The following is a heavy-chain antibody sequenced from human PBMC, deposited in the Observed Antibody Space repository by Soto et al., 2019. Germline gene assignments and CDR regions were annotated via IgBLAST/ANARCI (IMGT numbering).Heavy chain of an antibody. D-gene: IGHD2-2*01. V-gene: IGHV4-4*02. J-gene: IGHJ4*02. CDR2: IYHSGST. CDR3: ARVNCISTSCHSGYFDY. Sequence: PSETLSLTCAVSGGSISSSNWWSWVRQPPGKGLEWIGEIYHSGSTNYNPSLKSRVTISVDKSKNQFSLKLSSVTAADTAVYYCARVNCISTSCHSGYFDYWGQGTLVTVSS. CDR1: GGSISSSNW.